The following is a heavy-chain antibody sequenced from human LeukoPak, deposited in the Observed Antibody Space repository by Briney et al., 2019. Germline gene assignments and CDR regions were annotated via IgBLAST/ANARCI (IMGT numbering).Heavy chain of an antibody. J-gene: IGHJ6*02. CDR3: AGLFGVGEKDHYYYGMDV. CDR2: ISWNSGSI. CDR1: GFTLDDYA. D-gene: IGHD3-10*01. V-gene: IGHV3-9*01. Sequence: PGGSLRLSCAASGFTLDDYAMHWVRQAPGKGLEWVSGISWNSGSIGYADSVKGRFTISRDNAKNSLYLQMNSLRAEDTALYYCAGLFGVGEKDHYYYGMDVWGQGTTVTVSS.